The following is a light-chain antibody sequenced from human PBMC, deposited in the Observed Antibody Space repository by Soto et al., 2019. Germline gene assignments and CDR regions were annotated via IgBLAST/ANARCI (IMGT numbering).Light chain of an antibody. CDR1: QSVSNN. Sequence: EIVMTQSPATLSVSPGEKATLSCRASQSVSNNLAWYQQKPGQAPRLLIYFASTRATGIPARFSGSGSGTELTLTISSLQSEDFAVYYCEQYNKWSITFGGGNKVETK. CDR2: FAS. CDR3: EQYNKWSIT. V-gene: IGKV3-15*01. J-gene: IGKJ4*01.